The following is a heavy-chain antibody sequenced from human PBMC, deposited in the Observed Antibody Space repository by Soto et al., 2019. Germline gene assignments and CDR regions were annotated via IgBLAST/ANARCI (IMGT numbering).Heavy chain of an antibody. Sequence: GESLKISCKSSGYSFTRYWIGWVRQIPGKGLEWMGIIYPGDSDTRYSPSFQGQVTISAGKSISTAYLHRSSLKASDTAMDYCARQAITGTLYYYGMDVWGQGTTVTVSS. D-gene: IGHD1-20*01. CDR1: GYSFTRYW. CDR3: ARQAITGTLYYYGMDV. V-gene: IGHV5-51*01. CDR2: IYPGDSDT. J-gene: IGHJ6*02.